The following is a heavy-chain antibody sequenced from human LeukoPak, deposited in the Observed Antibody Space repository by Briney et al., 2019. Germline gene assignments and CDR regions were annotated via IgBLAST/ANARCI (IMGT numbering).Heavy chain of an antibody. V-gene: IGHV3-33*01. CDR3: ARESVKSAAEVYFDC. D-gene: IGHD6-13*01. CDR1: GFTFSNHG. Sequence: PGGSLRLSCAASGFTFSNHGMHWVRQAPGKGLEWIAVIWYDGSNKYYADSVKGRFTISRDNSKNTLYLQMNSLRAEDTAVYYCARESVKSAAEVYFDCWGQGTLVTVSS. CDR2: IWYDGSNK. J-gene: IGHJ4*02.